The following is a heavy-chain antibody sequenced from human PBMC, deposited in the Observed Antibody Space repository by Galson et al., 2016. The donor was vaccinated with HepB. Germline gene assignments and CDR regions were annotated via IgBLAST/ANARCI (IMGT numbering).Heavy chain of an antibody. CDR3: ARDRSSGWFDSSDI. Sequence: SVKVSCKASGGTFSNYGISWVRQAPGQGLEWMGGIIPIFGAANYGQKFQGRVTISADEATNTVYMELSSLTSEDTAVYYCARDRSSGWFDSSDIWGQGTMVTVSS. D-gene: IGHD6-19*01. J-gene: IGHJ3*02. V-gene: IGHV1-69*13. CDR1: GGTFSNYG. CDR2: IIPIFGAA.